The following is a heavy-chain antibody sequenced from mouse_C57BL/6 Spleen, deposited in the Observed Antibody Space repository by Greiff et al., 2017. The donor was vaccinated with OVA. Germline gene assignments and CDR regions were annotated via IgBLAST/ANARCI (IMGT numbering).Heavy chain of an antibody. D-gene: IGHD2-5*01. V-gene: IGHV1-80*01. Sequence: ESGAELVKPGASVKISCKASGYAFSSYWMNWVKQRPGKGLEWIGQIYPGDGDTNYNGKFKGKATLTADKSSSTAYMQLSSLTSEDSAVYFCARDSNYVHFDYWGQGTTLTVSS. J-gene: IGHJ2*01. CDR2: IYPGDGDT. CDR1: GYAFSSYW. CDR3: ARDSNYVHFDY.